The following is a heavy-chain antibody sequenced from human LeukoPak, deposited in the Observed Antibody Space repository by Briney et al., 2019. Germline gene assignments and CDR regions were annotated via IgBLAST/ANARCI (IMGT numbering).Heavy chain of an antibody. Sequence: SETLSLTCTVSGYSISSGYYWGWIRQPPGKGLEWIGSIYHSGSTYYNPSLKSRVTISVGTSKNQFSLKLSSVTAADTAVYYCARELGSGWPDYWGQGTLVTVSS. CDR2: IYHSGST. CDR3: ARELGSGWPDY. J-gene: IGHJ4*02. V-gene: IGHV4-38-2*02. D-gene: IGHD6-19*01. CDR1: GYSISSGYY.